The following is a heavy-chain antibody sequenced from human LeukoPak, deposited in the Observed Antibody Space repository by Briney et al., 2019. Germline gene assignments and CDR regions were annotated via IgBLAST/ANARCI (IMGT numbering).Heavy chain of an antibody. J-gene: IGHJ4*02. CDR1: GRSIIIYY. V-gene: IGHV4-59*07. Sequence: PSDTLSLTCTVSGRSIIIYYWRWIRQPPGKGREWVGYIYYSGSNNYNPPLKSRFTIPVDTSKNQFSLKLSSVTAADAAVYYCARSGYSYEYYFDYWGQGTLVTVSS. CDR2: IYYSGSN. D-gene: IGHD5-18*01. CDR3: ARSGYSYEYYFDY.